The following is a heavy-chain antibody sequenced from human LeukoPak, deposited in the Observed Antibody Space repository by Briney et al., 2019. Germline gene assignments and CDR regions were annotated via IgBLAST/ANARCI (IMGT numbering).Heavy chain of an antibody. CDR2: IISIFGTA. D-gene: IGHD5-24*01. V-gene: IGHV1-69*01. J-gene: IGHJ3*02. CDR3: ARGKAGDIKDNYQNAFDI. CDR1: GGIFSSYA. Sequence: SVTVSCQASGGIFSSYAISWVRPARGQGLEWMGGIISIFGTANYAQKFQGRATITGDESTSTAYMELSSLRTEDTAVYDCARGKAGDIKDNYQNAFDIWGQGTMVTVSS.